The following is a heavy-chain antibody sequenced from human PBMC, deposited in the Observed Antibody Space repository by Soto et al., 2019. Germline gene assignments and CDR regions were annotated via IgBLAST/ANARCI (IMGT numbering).Heavy chain of an antibody. Sequence: GASLKVSCKASGHIRYGIHWARQAPGQRLEWVGWINADTGSTRYSQNFQGRVSITRDRSTTTFYMELSSLRSDDTAVFYCANPRQTSCPSGACLPPWDVWG. J-gene: IGHJ6*02. CDR2: INADTGST. CDR1: GHIRYG. CDR3: ANPRQTSCPSGACLPPWDV. D-gene: IGHD2-21*01. V-gene: IGHV1-3*01.